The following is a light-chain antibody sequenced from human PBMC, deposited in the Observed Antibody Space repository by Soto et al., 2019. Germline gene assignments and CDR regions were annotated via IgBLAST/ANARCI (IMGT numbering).Light chain of an antibody. Sequence: EIAMTQSPATLYVWPGERANLXCSASQSVGSNFAWYQQIPGQAHRPLINDKSNRATGVQARLSGSGSGKDFTLNISSLEPEECAIYYCKQRQYWPPITFGQGTRLEIK. CDR3: KQRQYWPPIT. CDR2: DKS. V-gene: IGKV3-11*01. CDR1: QSVGSN. J-gene: IGKJ5*01.